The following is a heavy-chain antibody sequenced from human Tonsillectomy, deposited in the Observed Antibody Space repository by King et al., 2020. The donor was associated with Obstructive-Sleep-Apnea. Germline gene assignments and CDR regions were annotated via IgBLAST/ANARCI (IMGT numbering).Heavy chain of an antibody. V-gene: IGHV5-10-1*03. Sequence: QLVQSGAEVKKPGESLRISCKGSGYSFTSYWINWVRQMPGKGLEWMGRVDPSDSYTSYSPSFQGHVTISPDKSISTAYLQWSSRKASDTAMYYCARYYYGSGSYPLLDYWGQGTLVTVSS. CDR3: ARYYYGSGSYPLLDY. J-gene: IGHJ4*02. CDR2: VDPSDSYT. CDR1: GYSFTSYW. D-gene: IGHD3-10*01.